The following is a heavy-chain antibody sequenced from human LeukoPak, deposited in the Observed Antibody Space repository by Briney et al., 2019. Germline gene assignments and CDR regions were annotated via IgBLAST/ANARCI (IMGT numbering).Heavy chain of an antibody. V-gene: IGHV4-39*01. J-gene: IGHJ2*01. D-gene: IGHD4-17*01. CDR3: ARHYGDYGPAYWYFGL. CDR1: GGSISSSSYY. Sequence: PSETLSLTCTVSGGSISSSSYYWGWIRQPPGKGLEWIGSIYYSGSTYYNPSLKSRVTISVDTSKNQFSLKLSSVTAADTAVYYCARHYGDYGPAYWYFGLWGRGTLVTVSS. CDR2: IYYSGST.